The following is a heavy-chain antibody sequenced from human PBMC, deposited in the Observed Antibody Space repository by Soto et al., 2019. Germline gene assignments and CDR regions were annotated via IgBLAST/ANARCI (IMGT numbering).Heavy chain of an antibody. V-gene: IGHV1-8*01. CDR3: ARVAVAARPRWYNWFDP. Sequence: QEQLVQSGAEVKKPGASVKVSCKTSGYTFTDYDINWVRQATGQGLEWIGWMNPNSGETGYAHKFPGRVTMTRSPSLNTAYLELSSLRSEDTAVYYCARVAVAARPRWYNWFDPWGQGTLVTVSS. CDR2: MNPNSGET. D-gene: IGHD2-15*01. J-gene: IGHJ5*02. CDR1: GYTFTDYD.